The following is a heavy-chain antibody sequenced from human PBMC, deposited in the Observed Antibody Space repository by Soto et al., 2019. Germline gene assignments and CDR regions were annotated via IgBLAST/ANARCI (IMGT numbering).Heavy chain of an antibody. CDR1: AGSISSSSYY. J-gene: IGHJ5*02. CDR2: IYYSGST. Sequence: SETLSLTCTVSAGSISSSSYYWGWIRQPPGKGLEWIGSIYYSGSTYYNPSLKSRVTISVDTSKNQFSLKLSSVTAADTAVYYCARGRNWFDPWGQGTLVTVSS. V-gene: IGHV4-39*01. CDR3: ARGRNWFDP.